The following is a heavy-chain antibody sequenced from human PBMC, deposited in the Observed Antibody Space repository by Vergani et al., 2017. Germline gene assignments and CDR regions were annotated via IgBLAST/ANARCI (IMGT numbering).Heavy chain of an antibody. D-gene: IGHD5-12*01. J-gene: IGHJ4*02. CDR2: LCPSGST. V-gene: IGHV4-4*07. CDR1: GAPISYWC. Sequence: QVQMQESGPGLVKTSETLSLTCSASGAPISYWCWSWLRQPAGKGLEWIGRLCPSGSTNYKPSLKSRVTMSIDTSKNQFSLKLTSVTAADTAVYYCARLAVATINYFDYWGQGILVTVSS. CDR3: ARLAVATINYFDY.